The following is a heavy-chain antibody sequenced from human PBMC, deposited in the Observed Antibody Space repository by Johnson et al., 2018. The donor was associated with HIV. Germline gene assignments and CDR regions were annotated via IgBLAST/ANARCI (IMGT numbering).Heavy chain of an antibody. CDR2: ISYDGSNK. V-gene: IGHV3-30-3*02. CDR1: GFTFSSYA. D-gene: IGHD3-10*01. J-gene: IGHJ3*02. CDR3: AKNSAAFDI. Sequence: QVQLVESGGGVVQPGRSLRLSCAASGFTFSSYAMHWVRQAPGKGLEWVAVISYDGSNKYYADSVKGRFTISRDNSKNTLYLQMNSLRAEDTAVYYCAKNSAAFDIGGQGTMVTVSS.